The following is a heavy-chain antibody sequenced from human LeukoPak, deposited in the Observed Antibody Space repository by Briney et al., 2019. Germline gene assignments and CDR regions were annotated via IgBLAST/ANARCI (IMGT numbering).Heavy chain of an antibody. J-gene: IGHJ4*02. CDR3: ARDNYGAAGF. D-gene: IGHD4-17*01. Sequence: PGGSLRLSCAASGFTFNSYAMHLVRQAPGKGLEWVAVISYDGSNKYYADSVKGRFTISRDNSKNTLYLQMLSLRAEDTAVYYCARDNYGAAGFWGQGTLVTVSS. CDR2: ISYDGSNK. V-gene: IGHV3-30-3*01. CDR1: GFTFNSYA.